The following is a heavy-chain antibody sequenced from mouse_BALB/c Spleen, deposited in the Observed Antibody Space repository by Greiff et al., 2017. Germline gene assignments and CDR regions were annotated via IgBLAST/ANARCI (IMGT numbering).Heavy chain of an antibody. V-gene: IGHV1-9*01. CDR3: ARRFITTVVADPMDY. J-gene: IGHJ4*01. D-gene: IGHD1-1*01. Sequence: VQLQQSGAELMKPGASVKISCKATGYTFSSYWIEWVKQRPGHGLEWIGEILPGSGSTNYNEKFKGKATFTADTSSNTAYMQLSSLTSEDSAVYYCARRFITTVVADPMDYWGQGTSVTVSS. CDR2: ILPGSGST. CDR1: GYTFSSYW.